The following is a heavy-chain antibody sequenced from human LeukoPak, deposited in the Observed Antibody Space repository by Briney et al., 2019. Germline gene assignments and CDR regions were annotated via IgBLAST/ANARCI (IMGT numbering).Heavy chain of an antibody. CDR2: IIPIFGTA. Sequence: SVKVSCKASGGTFSSYAISWVRQAPGQGLEWMGRIIPIFGTANYAQKFQGRVTITTDESTSTAYVELGSLRSEDTAVYYCARDPVGGYPSVVDWFDPWGQGTLVTVSS. D-gene: IGHD3-22*01. V-gene: IGHV1-69*05. J-gene: IGHJ5*02. CDR1: GGTFSSYA. CDR3: ARDPVGGYPSVVDWFDP.